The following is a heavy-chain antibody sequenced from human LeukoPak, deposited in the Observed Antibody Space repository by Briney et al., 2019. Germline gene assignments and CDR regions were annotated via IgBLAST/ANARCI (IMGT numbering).Heavy chain of an antibody. CDR1: GFTFSTYW. J-gene: IGHJ6*02. CDR2: ISSDASIT. Sequence: PGGSLRLSCAASGFTFSTYWMHWVRQDPGKGLVWVSRISSDASITSYANPVKGRFTISRDNAKNTLYLQMNSLRAEDTAVYYCAKGGDSSSWDYYYYGMDVWGQGTTVTVSS. CDR3: AKGGDSSSWDYYYYGMDV. D-gene: IGHD6-13*01. V-gene: IGHV3-74*01.